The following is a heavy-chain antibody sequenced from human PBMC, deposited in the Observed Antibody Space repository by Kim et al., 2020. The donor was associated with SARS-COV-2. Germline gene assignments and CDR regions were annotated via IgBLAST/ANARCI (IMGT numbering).Heavy chain of an antibody. CDR2: IIPIFGTA. Sequence: SVKVSCKASGGTFSSYAISWVRQAPGQGLEWMGGIIPIFGTANYAQKFQGRVTITADESTSTAYMELSSLRSEDTAVYYCARAPIMITFGGVSDYYYYGMDVWGQGTTVTVSS. CDR3: ARAPIMITFGGVSDYYYYGMDV. J-gene: IGHJ6*02. V-gene: IGHV1-69*13. CDR1: GGTFSSYA. D-gene: IGHD3-16*01.